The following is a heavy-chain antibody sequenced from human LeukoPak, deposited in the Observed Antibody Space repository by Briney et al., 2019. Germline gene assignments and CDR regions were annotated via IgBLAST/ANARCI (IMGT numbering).Heavy chain of an antibody. CDR1: GGTFSLYA. V-gene: IGHV1-69*04. J-gene: IGHJ6*02. Sequence: TVKLSRKASGGTFSLYAIRWVRQAPGQGLEWMGRIIPILGIANYAQKFQGRVTINADKSTSTAYMELSSLRSEDTAVYYCARDTGAYYYYGMDVWGQGTTVTVSS. D-gene: IGHD1-26*01. CDR3: ARDTGAYYYYGMDV. CDR2: IIPILGIA.